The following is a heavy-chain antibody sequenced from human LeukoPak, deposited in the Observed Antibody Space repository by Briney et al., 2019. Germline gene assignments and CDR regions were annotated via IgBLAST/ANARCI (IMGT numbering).Heavy chain of an antibody. Sequence: ASVKVSCKASGHTFTRYYIHWVRQAPGQGLEWMGMIYPRDGSTSYAQKFQGRVTVTRDTSTSTVHMELSGLRSEDTAVYYCARDQEGFDYWGQGTLVTVSS. CDR1: GHTFTRYY. J-gene: IGHJ4*02. CDR3: ARDQEGFDY. V-gene: IGHV1-46*01. CDR2: IYPRDGST.